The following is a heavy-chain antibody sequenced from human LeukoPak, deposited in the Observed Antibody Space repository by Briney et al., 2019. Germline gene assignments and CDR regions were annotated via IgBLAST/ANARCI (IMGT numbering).Heavy chain of an antibody. CDR3: STVLNGDTDY. CDR1: GFTSRNVW. V-gene: IGHV3-15*01. J-gene: IGHJ4*02. Sequence: GGSLRLSCAASGFTSRNVWMGWVRQAPGKGLEWVGRIKSKTDGETTQYAAPVKGRFTISRDDSRNTLYLQMDSLTTGDTAVYYCSTVLNGDTDYWGRGALVTVSS. CDR2: IKSKTDGETT. D-gene: IGHD5-24*01.